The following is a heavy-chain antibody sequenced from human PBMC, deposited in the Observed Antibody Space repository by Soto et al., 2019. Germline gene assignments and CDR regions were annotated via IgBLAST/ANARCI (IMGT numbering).Heavy chain of an antibody. CDR1: DFSFTSHG. CDR3: AIYQLELFRFDY. J-gene: IGHJ4*02. Sequence: QIQLVQSGPEVKKPGASMKVSCKAYDFSFTSHGISWVRQAPGQGLEWMGWISLYNGNTKYAQQFQGRVTMTTDTSTSTAYMELRSLRSDDTAMYFCAIYQLELFRFDYWGQGTMVTVSS. D-gene: IGHD1-1*01. CDR2: ISLYNGNT. V-gene: IGHV1-18*04.